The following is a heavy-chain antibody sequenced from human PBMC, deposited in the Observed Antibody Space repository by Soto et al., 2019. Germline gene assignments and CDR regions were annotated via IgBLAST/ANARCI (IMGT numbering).Heavy chain of an antibody. CDR3: ARATMVRTYYYYGMDV. J-gene: IGHJ6*02. CDR2: ISSSSSYI. V-gene: IGHV3-21*01. D-gene: IGHD3-10*01. Sequence: EVQLVESGGGLVKPGGSLRLSCAASGFTFSSYSMNWVRQAPGKGLEWVSSISSSSSYIYYADSVKGRFAISRDNAKNSLYLQMNSLRAEDTAVYYCARATMVRTYYYYGMDVWGQGTTVTVSS. CDR1: GFTFSSYS.